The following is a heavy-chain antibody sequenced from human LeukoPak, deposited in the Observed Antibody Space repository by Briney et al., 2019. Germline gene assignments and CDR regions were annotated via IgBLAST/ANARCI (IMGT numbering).Heavy chain of an antibody. J-gene: IGHJ4*02. V-gene: IGHV1-18*01. CDR2: ISAYNGNT. CDR1: GYTFTSYG. CDR3: ARSPNPAVFDY. D-gene: IGHD4-11*01. Sequence: ASVKVSCKASGYTFTSYGISWVRQAPGQGLEWMGWISAYNGNTNYAQKLQGRVTITTDESTSTAYMELSSLRSDDTAVYYCARSPNPAVFDYWGQGTLVTVSS.